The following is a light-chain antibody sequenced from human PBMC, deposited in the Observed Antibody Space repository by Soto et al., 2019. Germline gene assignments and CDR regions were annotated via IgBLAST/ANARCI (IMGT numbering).Light chain of an antibody. V-gene: IGLV2-14*03. CDR1: ISDVGGYNS. J-gene: IGLJ1*01. Sequence: QSVLAQPASVSGSPGQSIAISCAGTISDVGGYNSVSWYQQHPGKAPKLMIYDVSNRPSGVSNRFSGSKSVNTASLTISGRQAEDEDDYYCCSFTSSSPPGYVFGTGTKLTVL. CDR2: DVS. CDR3: CSFTSSSPPGYV.